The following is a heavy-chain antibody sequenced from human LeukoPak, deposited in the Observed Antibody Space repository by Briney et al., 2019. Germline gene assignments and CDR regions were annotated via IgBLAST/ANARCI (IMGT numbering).Heavy chain of an antibody. J-gene: IGHJ4*02. D-gene: IGHD6-13*01. CDR2: ISWNSGSI. Sequence: PGGSLRLSCAASGFTFDDYAMHWVRQAPGKGLEWVSSISWNSGSIAYADSVKGRFTISRDNSKNTLYLQMNSLRAEDTAVYYCAKDLHRYSSSWQFDYWGQGTLVTVSS. CDR1: GFTFDDYA. V-gene: IGHV3-9*01. CDR3: AKDLHRYSSSWQFDY.